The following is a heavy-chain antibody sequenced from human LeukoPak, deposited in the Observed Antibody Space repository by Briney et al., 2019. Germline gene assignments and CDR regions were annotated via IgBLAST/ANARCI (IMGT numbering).Heavy chain of an antibody. J-gene: IGHJ2*01. Sequence: ASVTLSCKASGYTFTSYGISWVREAPGQGLEWMGWISAYNGNTNYAQKLQGRVTMTTDTSTSTAYMELRSLRSDDPAVYYCARAGSYGYWYFDLWGRGTLVTVSS. V-gene: IGHV1-18*01. CDR2: ISAYNGNT. CDR3: ARAGSYGYWYFDL. CDR1: GYTFTSYG. D-gene: IGHD5-18*01.